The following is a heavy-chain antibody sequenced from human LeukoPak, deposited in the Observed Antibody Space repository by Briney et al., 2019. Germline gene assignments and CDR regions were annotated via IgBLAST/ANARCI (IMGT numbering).Heavy chain of an antibody. CDR1: GFTFSSYS. Sequence: VGSLRLSCAASGFTFSSYSMNWVRQAPGKGLEWVSSISSSSSYIYYADSAKGRFTISRDNAKNSLYLQMNSLRAEDTAVYYCARVLRFLDYFDYWGQGTLVTVSS. J-gene: IGHJ4*02. CDR3: ARVLRFLDYFDY. V-gene: IGHV3-21*01. CDR2: ISSSSSYI. D-gene: IGHD3-3*01.